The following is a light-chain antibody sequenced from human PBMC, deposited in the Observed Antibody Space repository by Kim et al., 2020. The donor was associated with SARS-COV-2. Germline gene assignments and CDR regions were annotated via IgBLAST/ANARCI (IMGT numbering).Light chain of an antibody. J-gene: IGKJ5*01. CDR3: QQFNNWPT. Sequence: SVSQGERATLSCTASQNIGDNVAWYQHKPGQPPSLLIYDASTRATGIPARFSGSGSGTEFTLIITSLQSEDSVVYYCQQFNNWPTFGQGTRLEIK. V-gene: IGKV3-15*01. CDR1: QNIGDN. CDR2: DAS.